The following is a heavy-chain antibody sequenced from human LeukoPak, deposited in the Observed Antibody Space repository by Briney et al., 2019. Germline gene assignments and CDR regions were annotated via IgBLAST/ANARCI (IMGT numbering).Heavy chain of an antibody. D-gene: IGHD4-23*01. CDR3: ARDRLRWTRSLFDY. J-gene: IGHJ4*02. CDR1: GFTFSSYE. V-gene: IGHV3-48*03. CDR2: ISSSGSTI. Sequence: PGGSLRLSCAASGFTFSSYEMNWVCQAPGKGLEWVSYISSSGSTIYYADSVKGRFTISRDNAKNSLYLQMNSLRAEDTAVYYCARDRLRWTRSLFDYWGQGTLVTVSS.